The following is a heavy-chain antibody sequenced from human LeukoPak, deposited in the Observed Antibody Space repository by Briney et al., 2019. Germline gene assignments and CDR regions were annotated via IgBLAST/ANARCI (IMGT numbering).Heavy chain of an antibody. Sequence: ASVKVSCKASGYTFTSYVIHWVRQAPGQRLEWMGWINAGNGNTKYSQEFQDRVTITRDTSASTAYMELSSLRSEDMAVYYCARARYETRIWPKSRYDYYHYMDVWGKGTPVTASS. CDR3: ARARYETRIWPKSRYDYYHYMDV. D-gene: IGHD3-3*01. V-gene: IGHV1-3*03. CDR2: INAGNGNT. CDR1: GYTFTSYV. J-gene: IGHJ6*03.